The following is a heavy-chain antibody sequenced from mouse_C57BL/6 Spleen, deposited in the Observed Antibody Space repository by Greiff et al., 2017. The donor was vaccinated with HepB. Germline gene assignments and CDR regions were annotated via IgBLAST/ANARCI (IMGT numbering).Heavy chain of an antibody. CDR2: INPSSGYT. CDR3: ARYDYDERGYFDV. J-gene: IGHJ1*03. CDR1: GYTFTSYW. D-gene: IGHD2-4*01. Sequence: VQLQQSGAELAKPGASVKLSCKASGYTFTSYWMHWVKQRPGQGLEWIGYINPSSGYTKYNQKFKDKATLTADKSSSTAYMQLSSLTYEDSAVYYCARYDYDERGYFDVWGTGTTVTVSS. V-gene: IGHV1-7*01.